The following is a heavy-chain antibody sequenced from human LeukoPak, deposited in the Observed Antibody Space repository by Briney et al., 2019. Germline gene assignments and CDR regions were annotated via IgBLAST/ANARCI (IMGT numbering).Heavy chain of an antibody. J-gene: IGHJ3*01. V-gene: IGHV3-7*01. Sequence: GGSLRLSCAASGFMFSGYWMSWVRQAPGKGLEWVANIKPDGSEKYSVDSVKGRFTISRDNAKNSLYLQMSSLRVEDTAVYYCARGDFESGTYNDAFDVWGQGTMVTVS. CDR1: GFMFSGYW. D-gene: IGHD1-1*01. CDR3: ARGDFESGTYNDAFDV. CDR2: IKPDGSEK.